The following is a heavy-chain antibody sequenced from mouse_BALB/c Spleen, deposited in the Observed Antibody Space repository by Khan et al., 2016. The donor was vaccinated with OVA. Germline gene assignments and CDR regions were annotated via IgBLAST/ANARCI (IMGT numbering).Heavy chain of an antibody. D-gene: IGHD1-1*01. V-gene: IGHV1S56*01. Sequence: QVQLQQAGPELVKPGALVKISCKASGYTFTAYDINWVKQRPGQGLEWIGWIYPGDGTTKYNENFKGKATLTADISSNTVYMQLSGLTSETSAVYFCAREGVREVGLDYWGQGTSVSVSS. J-gene: IGHJ4*01. CDR2: IYPGDGTT. CDR3: AREGVREVGLDY. CDR1: GYTFTAYD.